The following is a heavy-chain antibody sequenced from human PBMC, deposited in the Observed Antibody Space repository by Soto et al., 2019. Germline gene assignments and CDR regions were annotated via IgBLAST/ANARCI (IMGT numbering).Heavy chain of an antibody. CDR3: TTEKYGAGRVGGYY. CDR1: GGTSTIYT. J-gene: IGHJ4*02. Sequence: QVPLVQSGAEVKKPGSSLKVSCETSGGTSTIYTISWVRQAPGQGLQWMGRIVPTLRLTNYAQEFQGRLTITADTSTSTGHMELSSLTSEDAAVDYCTTEKYGAGRVGGYYWGQGTLVTVSS. D-gene: IGHD3-16*01. CDR2: IVPTLRLT. V-gene: IGHV1-69*02.